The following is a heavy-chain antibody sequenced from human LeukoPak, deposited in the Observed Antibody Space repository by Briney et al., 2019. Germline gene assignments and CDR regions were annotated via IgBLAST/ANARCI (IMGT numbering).Heavy chain of an antibody. CDR2: SIPSRGVT. V-gene: IGHV1-69*04. D-gene: IGHD2/OR15-2a*01. CDR1: GHIFQNYA. Sequence: ASVKVSCKTSGHIFQNYALSWVRQAPGQGLQWMGRSIPSRGVTNYGQKFEDRLTISADKSTSTLYMELTSLTSEDTAMYYCARDRRFGISLYDAYDFWGQGTMVTVSS. CDR3: ARDRRFGISLYDAYDF. J-gene: IGHJ3*01.